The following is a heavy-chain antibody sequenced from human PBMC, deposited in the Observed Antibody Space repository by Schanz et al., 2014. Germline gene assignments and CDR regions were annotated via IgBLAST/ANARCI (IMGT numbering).Heavy chain of an antibody. D-gene: IGHD2-15*01. J-gene: IGHJ6*02. Sequence: EVKLVESGGGAVRPGGSLRLSCAASGFTLSSYWMHWVRQVPGKGLEWVSCTDGDGTNAKYADSVKGRFTISRDNSENTLYLQMNSLSANDRAVFYCAKAMGYCSGGACYDYYYYGLDVWGQGTTVTVSS. CDR2: TDGDGTNA. CDR3: AKAMGYCSGGACYDYYYYGLDV. V-gene: IGHV3-74*01. CDR1: GFTLSSYW.